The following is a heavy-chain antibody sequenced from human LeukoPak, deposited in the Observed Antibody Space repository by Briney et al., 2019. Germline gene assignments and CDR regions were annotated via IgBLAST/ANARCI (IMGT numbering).Heavy chain of an antibody. J-gene: IGHJ4*02. CDR2: IYPGDSDT. CDR1: GYSFTSYW. V-gene: IGHV5-51*01. D-gene: IGHD3-22*01. Sequence: GESLKISCKGSGYSFTSYWIGWVRQMPGKGLEWMGIIYPGDSDTRYSPSFQGQVTISTDKSISTAYLQWSSLKASDTAMYYCARQGRRGRYYDSSGFLDYWGQGTLVTVSS. CDR3: ARQGRRGRYYDSSGFLDY.